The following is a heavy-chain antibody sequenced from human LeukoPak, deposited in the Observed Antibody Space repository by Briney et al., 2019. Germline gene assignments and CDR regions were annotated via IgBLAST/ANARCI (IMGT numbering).Heavy chain of an antibody. CDR2: ISHNGDTK. CDR3: ARDRHGYFDY. V-gene: IGHV3-11*01. Sequence: GGSLRLSCAASGFTFIDDYMIWLRQAPGKGLESISYISHNGDTKYYADSVKGRLSISRANAKSSLYLEMNSLRVEDTAVYYCARDRHGYFDYWGQGTLVTVSS. D-gene: IGHD6-13*01. J-gene: IGHJ4*02. CDR1: GFTFIDDY.